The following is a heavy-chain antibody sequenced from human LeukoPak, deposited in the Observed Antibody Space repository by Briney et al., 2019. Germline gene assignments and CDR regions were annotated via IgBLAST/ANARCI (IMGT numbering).Heavy chain of an antibody. D-gene: IGHD4-17*01. V-gene: IGHV5-51*01. Sequence: GESMKISCKCSGTSSTSYWIGWVRPPPGKGLEWMGIIYSSDYATRYSPSFQGQVTISADKSISTAYLQWSSLKASDTAMYYCARGVDYGDYGGGAFDIWGQGTMVTVSS. CDR3: ARGVDYGDYGGGAFDI. CDR2: IYSSDYAT. CDR1: GTSSTSYW. J-gene: IGHJ3*02.